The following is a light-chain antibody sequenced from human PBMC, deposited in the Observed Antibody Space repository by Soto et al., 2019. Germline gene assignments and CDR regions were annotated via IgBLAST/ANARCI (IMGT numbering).Light chain of an antibody. J-gene: IGLJ1*01. CDR2: VTN. CDR3: AAWDGSLNGHV. Sequence: PVLTQPPSVTGNLGQGVTISCSGSTSNIGENSVGWFQQLPGTAPKVLIYVTNKRPSGVPARFSASKSGTSAYLAISGLQSEDEADYYCAAWDGSLNGHVFGTGTKVTV. CDR1: TSNIGENS. V-gene: IGLV1-44*01.